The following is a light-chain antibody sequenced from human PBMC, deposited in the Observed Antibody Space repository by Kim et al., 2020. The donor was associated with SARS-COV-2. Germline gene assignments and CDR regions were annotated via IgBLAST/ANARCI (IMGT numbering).Light chain of an antibody. CDR3: QQRGS. CDR2: GAS. V-gene: IGKV3-11*01. J-gene: IGKJ5*01. Sequence: ATLSLSPGERATLSRRASQSVTHDLAWYQQKPGQAPRLLMYGASSRATGIPARFSGSGSGTDFTLTISSLEPEDFAIYYCQQRGSFGQGTRLEIK. CDR1: QSVTHD.